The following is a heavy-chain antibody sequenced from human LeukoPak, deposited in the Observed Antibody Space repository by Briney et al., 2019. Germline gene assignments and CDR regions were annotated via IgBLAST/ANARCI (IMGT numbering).Heavy chain of an antibody. CDR1: GFTFSSYA. D-gene: IGHD5-24*01. V-gene: IGHV3-23*01. CDR3: AKDLQFLTNWYFDL. J-gene: IGHJ2*01. CDR2: ITGSGDDT. Sequence: GGSLRLSCAASGFTFSSYAMSWVRQAPEQGLEWVSAITGSGDDTFHADSVKGRFTISRDNSRNTLYLQMNSLRAEDTAVYYCAKDLQFLTNWYFDLWGRGTLVTVSS.